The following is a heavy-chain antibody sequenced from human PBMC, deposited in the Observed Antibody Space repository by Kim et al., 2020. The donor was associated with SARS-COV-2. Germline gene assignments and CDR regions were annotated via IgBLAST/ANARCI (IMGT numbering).Heavy chain of an antibody. CDR1: GYTFTRYG. Sequence: ASVKVSCKASGYTFTRYGISWVRQAPGQGLEWMGWISAYNGSTKYAQKLQGRVTMTTDTSTNTAYMELRSLRSDDRAVYYCARDSPLVYWGQGTLVTVSS. V-gene: IGHV1-18*04. CDR3: ARDSPLVY. J-gene: IGHJ4*02. CDR2: ISAYNGST.